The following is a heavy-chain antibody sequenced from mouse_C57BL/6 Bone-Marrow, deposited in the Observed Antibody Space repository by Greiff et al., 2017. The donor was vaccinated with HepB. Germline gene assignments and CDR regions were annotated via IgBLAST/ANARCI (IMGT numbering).Heavy chain of an antibody. J-gene: IGHJ2*01. Sequence: VQLQQSGTVLARPEASVKMSCKTSGYTFTSYWMHWVKQRPGQGLEWIGAIYSGNSDTSYNQKFKGKAKLTAVTSASTAYMELSSLTNEDSAVYYCTRWIYYGSSYVGYWGQGTTLTVSS. CDR3: TRWIYYGSSYVGY. CDR1: GYTFTSYW. V-gene: IGHV1-5*01. D-gene: IGHD1-1*01. CDR2: IYSGNSDT.